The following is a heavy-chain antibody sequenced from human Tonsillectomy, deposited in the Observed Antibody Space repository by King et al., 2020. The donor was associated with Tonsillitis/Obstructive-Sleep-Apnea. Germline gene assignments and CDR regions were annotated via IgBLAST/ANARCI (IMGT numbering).Heavy chain of an antibody. J-gene: IGHJ2*01. CDR1: GGSFSGYY. V-gene: IGHV4-34*01. Sequence: VQLQQWGAGLLKPSETLSLTCAVYGGSFSGYYWGWIRQPPGKGLEWIGEINHSGSTNYKPSLKSRVTISVDTSKKQFSLKLTSVTAAGTAVYYCARGDFSNWYFDLWGRGTLVTVSS. CDR2: INHSGST. D-gene: IGHD4-11*01. CDR3: ARGDFSNWYFDL.